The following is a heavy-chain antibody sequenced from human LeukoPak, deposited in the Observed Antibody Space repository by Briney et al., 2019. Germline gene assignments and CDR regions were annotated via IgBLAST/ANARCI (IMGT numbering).Heavy chain of an antibody. Sequence: PSQTLSLTCTVSGGSISSGAYYWSWIRQPPGKGLEWIGYIYHSGSTYYNPSLKSRVTISVDRSKNQFSLKLSSVTAADTAVYYCASLAAAGTRSNWLSLYGMDVWGQGTTVTVSS. CDR2: IYHSGST. J-gene: IGHJ6*02. V-gene: IGHV4-30-2*01. CDR1: GGSISSGAYY. CDR3: ASLAAAGTRSNWLSLYGMDV. D-gene: IGHD6-13*01.